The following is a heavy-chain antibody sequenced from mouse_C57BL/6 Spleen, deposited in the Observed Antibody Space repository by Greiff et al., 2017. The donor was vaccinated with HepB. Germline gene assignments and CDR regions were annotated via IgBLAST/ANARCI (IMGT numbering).Heavy chain of an antibody. V-gene: IGHV1-15*01. D-gene: IGHD2-3*01. Sequence: QVQLQQSGAELVRPGASVTLSCKASGYTFTDYEMHWVKQTPVHGLEWIGAIDPDTGSTAYNQKFKGKAILTADKSSSTAYMGRRSLTYEDSTVYYCTTRWLLHPGYWGQGTTLTVSS. CDR1: GYTFTDYE. J-gene: IGHJ2*01. CDR3: TTRWLLHPGY. CDR2: IDPDTGST.